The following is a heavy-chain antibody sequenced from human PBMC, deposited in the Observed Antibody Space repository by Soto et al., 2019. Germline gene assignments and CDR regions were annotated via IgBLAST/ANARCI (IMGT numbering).Heavy chain of an antibody. CDR1: GFTFSNYA. D-gene: IGHD3-10*01. J-gene: IGHJ6*02. CDR2: ISGTGGGT. V-gene: IGHV3-23*01. CDR3: AKRAFYGSGIPNYYGMDV. Sequence: GGSQRLSCAASGFTFSNYARTWVRQAPGKGLEWVSVISGTGGGTNNADSAKGRFTTSRDNSKNTLYLQMNSLRAEDTAVYYFAKRAFYGSGIPNYYGMDVWGQGTAVTVSS.